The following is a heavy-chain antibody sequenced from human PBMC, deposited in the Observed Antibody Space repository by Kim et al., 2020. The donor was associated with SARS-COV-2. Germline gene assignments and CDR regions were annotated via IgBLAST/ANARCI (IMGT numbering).Heavy chain of an antibody. CDR2: ISSSSSYI. Sequence: GGSLRLSCAASGFTFSSYSMNWVRQAPGKGLEWVSSISSSSSYIYYADSVKGRFTLSRDNAKHSLYLQMNSLRAEDTAVYYCARDLFGAMVPIWGNGLDYYYGMDVWGQGTTVTVSS. CDR1: GFTFSSYS. V-gene: IGHV3-21*01. CDR3: ARDLFGAMVPIWGNGLDYYYGMDV. D-gene: IGHD3-10*01. J-gene: IGHJ6*02.